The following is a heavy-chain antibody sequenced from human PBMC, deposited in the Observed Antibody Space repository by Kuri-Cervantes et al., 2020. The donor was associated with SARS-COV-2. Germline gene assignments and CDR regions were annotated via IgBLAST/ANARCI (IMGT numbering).Heavy chain of an antibody. Sequence: GESLKISFAASGFTFSSYSMNWVRQAPGKGLEWVSYISSSSSTIYYADSVKGRFTISRDNAKNSLYLQMNSLRAEDTAVYYCAGGSWVTMGWYFDPWGRGTLVTVSS. D-gene: IGHD1-26*01. CDR1: GFTFSSYS. V-gene: IGHV3-48*01. CDR3: AGGSWVTMGWYFDP. CDR2: ISSSSSTI. J-gene: IGHJ2*01.